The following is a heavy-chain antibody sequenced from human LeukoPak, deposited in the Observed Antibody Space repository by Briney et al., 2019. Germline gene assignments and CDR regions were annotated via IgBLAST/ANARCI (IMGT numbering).Heavy chain of an antibody. CDR3: ARDQAAITTPLAWSFAL. D-gene: IGHD1-14*01. Sequence: ASVKVSCKASGYTFTGYYMHWVRQAPGQGLEWMGWINPNSGGTNYAQKFQGWVTMTRDTSISTAYMELSRLRSDDTAVYYCARDQAAITTPLAWSFALWGRGTLVTVSS. CDR2: INPNSGGT. V-gene: IGHV1-2*04. J-gene: IGHJ2*01. CDR1: GYTFTGYY.